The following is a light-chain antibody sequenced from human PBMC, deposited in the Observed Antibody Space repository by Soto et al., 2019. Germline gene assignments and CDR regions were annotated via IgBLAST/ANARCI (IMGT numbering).Light chain of an antibody. CDR3: QQYDT. V-gene: IGKV3-20*01. Sequence: EIVLTQSPGTLSLSPGERATLSCRASQSVSSSYLAWYQQKTGQAPRLLIYGASSRATGIPDRFSGSGSGADFTLTISRLEPDDFAVYYCQQYDTFGGGTKVEIK. CDR2: GAS. CDR1: QSVSSSY. J-gene: IGKJ4*01.